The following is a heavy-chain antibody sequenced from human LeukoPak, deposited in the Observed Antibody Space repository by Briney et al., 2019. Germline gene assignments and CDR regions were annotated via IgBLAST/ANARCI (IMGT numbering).Heavy chain of an antibody. Sequence: GGSLRLSCAASGFPFSNYWMSWVRQAPGKGLEWVANMKEDGGEINYVDSVKGRFTISRDNARNSLYLHMNSLRVDDTAVYYCARDRGYSTFDNWGQGTLVTVSS. CDR3: ARDRGYSTFDN. D-gene: IGHD4-23*01. CDR2: MKEDGGEI. CDR1: GFPFSNYW. J-gene: IGHJ5*02. V-gene: IGHV3-7*01.